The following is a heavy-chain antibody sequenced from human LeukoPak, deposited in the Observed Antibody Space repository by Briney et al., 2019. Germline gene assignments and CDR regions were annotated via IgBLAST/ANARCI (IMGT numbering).Heavy chain of an antibody. J-gene: IGHJ4*02. V-gene: IGHV3-23*01. Sequence: GGSLRLSCAASGFTFSSYAMSWVRQAPGKGLEWVSVISGSGGSTNYADSVKGRFTISRDNSKNTLYLQMNSLRAEDTAVYYCAKEPGVAVADPPYFDYWGQGTLVNVSS. CDR2: ISGSGGST. CDR3: AKEPGVAVADPPYFDY. D-gene: IGHD6-19*01. CDR1: GFTFSSYA.